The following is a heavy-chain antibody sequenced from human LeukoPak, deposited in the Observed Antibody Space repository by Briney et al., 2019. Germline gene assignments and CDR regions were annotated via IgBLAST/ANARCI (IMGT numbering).Heavy chain of an antibody. CDR1: GFTFTTYP. Sequence: GRSLRLSCAASGFTFTTYPMHWVRQAPGKGLAWVTVISHDESYIYYADSVKGRFTISRDTSKNTLYLQMNDMRAEDTSIYYCAKTMWPTGGGETFDYWGQGTLVTVSS. D-gene: IGHD3-16*01. V-gene: IGHV3-30*18. J-gene: IGHJ4*02. CDR3: AKTMWPTGGGETFDY. CDR2: ISHDESYI.